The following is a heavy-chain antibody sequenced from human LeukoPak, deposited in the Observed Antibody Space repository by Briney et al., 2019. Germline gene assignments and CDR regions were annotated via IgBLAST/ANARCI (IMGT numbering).Heavy chain of an antibody. V-gene: IGHV4-39*01. CDR3: ARVDIAVVPSAAFDY. Sequence: SETLSLTCTVSGGSISSSTYYWGWIRQPPGKGLEWIGSIYYSGNTYYNPSLKSRVTISVDTSKNQFSLKLRYVTAADTAVYYCARVDIAVVPSAAFDYWGKGTLVTVSS. CDR1: GGSISSSTYY. J-gene: IGHJ4*02. CDR2: IYYSGNT. D-gene: IGHD2-2*03.